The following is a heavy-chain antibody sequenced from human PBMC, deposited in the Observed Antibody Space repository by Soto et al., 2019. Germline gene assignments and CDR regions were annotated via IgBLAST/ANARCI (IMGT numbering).Heavy chain of an antibody. CDR3: ARHNGPLYVGYYYDMDV. D-gene: IGHD3-16*01. V-gene: IGHV4-39*01. J-gene: IGHJ6*02. Sequence: PSETLSLTCPVSGGSISSSSYYWGWIRQPPGKGLEWIGSIYYSGYTYYNPSLKSRVTISVDTSKSQFSLKLSSVTAADTAVYYCARHNGPLYVGYYYDMDVWGQGTTVTV. CDR2: IYYSGYT. CDR1: GGSISSSSYY.